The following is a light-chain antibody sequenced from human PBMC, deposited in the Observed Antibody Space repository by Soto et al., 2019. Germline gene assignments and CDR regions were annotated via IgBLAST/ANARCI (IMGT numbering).Light chain of an antibody. CDR3: QQYNSYPIT. CDR2: KAS. CDR1: QSISSW. J-gene: IGKJ5*01. V-gene: IGKV1-5*03. Sequence: IQMTQSPSTLSASVGDRVTITCRASQSISSWLAWYQQKPGKAPKLLIYKASNLEGGVPSRFSGSGSGTEFTLTISSLQPDDFATYYCQQYNSYPITFGQGTRLAIK.